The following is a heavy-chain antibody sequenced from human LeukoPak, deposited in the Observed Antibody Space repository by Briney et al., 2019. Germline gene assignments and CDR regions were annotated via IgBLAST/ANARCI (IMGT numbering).Heavy chain of an antibody. CDR1: GFTFDDYT. V-gene: IGHV3-43*01. Sequence: GGSLRLSCAASGFTFDDYTMHWVRQAPGKGLEWVSLISWDGGSTYYADSVKGRFTISRDNSKNSLYLQMNSLRTEDTALYYCAKGYTYYYDSRGYWIDYWGQGTLVTVSS. J-gene: IGHJ4*02. D-gene: IGHD3-22*01. CDR2: ISWDGGST. CDR3: AKGYTYYYDSRGYWIDY.